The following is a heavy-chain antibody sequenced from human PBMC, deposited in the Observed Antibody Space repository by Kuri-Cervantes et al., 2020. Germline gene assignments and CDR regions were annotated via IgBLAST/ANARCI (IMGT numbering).Heavy chain of an antibody. CDR1: GGSISSSNW. CDR3: AREGGSGSYYSP. Sequence: SETLSLTCAVSGGSISSSNWWSWVRQPPGKGLEWIGEIYHSGSTNYNPSLKSRVTISVDTSKNQFSLKLSSVTAADTAVYYCAREGGSGSYYSPWGQGTLVTVSS. D-gene: IGHD3-10*01. J-gene: IGHJ4*02. CDR2: IYHSGST. V-gene: IGHV4-4*02.